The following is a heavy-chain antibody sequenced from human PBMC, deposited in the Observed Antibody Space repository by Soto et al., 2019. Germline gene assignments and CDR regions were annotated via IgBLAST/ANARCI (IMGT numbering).Heavy chain of an antibody. CDR1: GFTFRSYP. Sequence: QVQLVESGGGVVQPGRSLRLSCAASGFTFRSYPMNGVGQAPGKGLEWVAVISYDGSNKNYADSVKGRFTISRDNSKNTLYLQMNSLRAEDTAVYYCARGTGYSSGWYFDYWGQGTLVTVSS. V-gene: IGHV3-30-3*01. D-gene: IGHD6-19*01. J-gene: IGHJ4*02. CDR3: ARGTGYSSGWYFDY. CDR2: ISYDGSNK.